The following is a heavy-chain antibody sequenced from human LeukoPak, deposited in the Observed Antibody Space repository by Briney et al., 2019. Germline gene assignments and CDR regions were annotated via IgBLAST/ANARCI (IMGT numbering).Heavy chain of an antibody. CDR2: ISGSGAST. V-gene: IGHV3-23*01. Sequence: GGSLRLSCLTSGFTFSTNAMSWVRQAPGKGLEWISGISGSGASTYYADSVTGRFTISRDNSRNTLYLQMNSLRGDDTAVYYCAKWELHPFDYWGQGTLVTVSS. CDR1: GFTFSTNA. J-gene: IGHJ4*02. D-gene: IGHD1-26*01. CDR3: AKWELHPFDY.